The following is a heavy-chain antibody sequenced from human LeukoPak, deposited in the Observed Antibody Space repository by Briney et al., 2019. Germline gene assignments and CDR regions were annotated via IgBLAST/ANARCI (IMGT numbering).Heavy chain of an antibody. CDR3: ASLCSEYSYDRGYFDY. V-gene: IGHV5-51*01. CDR1: GYSFTSYC. J-gene: IGHJ4*02. Sequence: GESLKISCNGSGYSFTSYCIGWVRQMPGKGLEWMGIIYPGDSDTRYSPSFQGQVTISADKSISTAYLQWSNLKASDTAMYYCASLCSEYSYDRGYFDYWGQGTLVTVSS. D-gene: IGHD5-18*01. CDR2: IYPGDSDT.